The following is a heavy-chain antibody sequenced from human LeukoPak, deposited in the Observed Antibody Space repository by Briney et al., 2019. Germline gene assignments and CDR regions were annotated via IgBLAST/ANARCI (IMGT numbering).Heavy chain of an antibody. CDR1: GYTFTCYY. V-gene: IGHV1-46*01. CDR3: ARSPVDWSGQYPSPFDY. CDR2: INPSGGST. Sequence: GASVKVSCKASGYTFTCYYMHWVRQAPGQGLEWMGIINPSGGSTSYAQKFQGRVTMTRDTSTSTVYMELSSLRSEDTAVYYCARSPVDWSGQYPSPFDYWGQGTPVTVSS. D-gene: IGHD3-3*01. J-gene: IGHJ4*02.